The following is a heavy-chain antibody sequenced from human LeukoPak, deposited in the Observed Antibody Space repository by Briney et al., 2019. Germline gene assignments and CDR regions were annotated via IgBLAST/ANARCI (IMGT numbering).Heavy chain of an antibody. CDR3: AITPVAAAAGLFDY. V-gene: IGHV4-39*01. J-gene: IGHJ4*02. CDR2: IYYSGST. Sequence: SETLSLTCTVSGGSISSSSYYWGWIRQPPGKGLEWIGSIYYSGSTYYNPSLKSRVTISVDTSKNQFSLKLSSVTAADTAVYYCAITPVAAAAGLFDYWGQGTLVTVSS. CDR1: GGSISSSSYY. D-gene: IGHD6-13*01.